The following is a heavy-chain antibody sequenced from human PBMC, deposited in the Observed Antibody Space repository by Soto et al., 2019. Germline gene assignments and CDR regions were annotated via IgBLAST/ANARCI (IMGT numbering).Heavy chain of an antibody. CDR2: IYYSGST. D-gene: IGHD4-17*01. J-gene: IGHJ3*02. Sequence: QVQLQESGPGLVKPSQTLSLTCTVSGGSISSGGYYWSWIRQHPGKGLECMGYIYYSGSTYYNPYLKSRVTISVDTSKNQFALKLSSVTAADTAVYYCARTGDYGDFGGDAFDIWGQGTMVTVSS. CDR1: GGSISSGGYY. CDR3: ARTGDYGDFGGDAFDI. V-gene: IGHV4-31*03.